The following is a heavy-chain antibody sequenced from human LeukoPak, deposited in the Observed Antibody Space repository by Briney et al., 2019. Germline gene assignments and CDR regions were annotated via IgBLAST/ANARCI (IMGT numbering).Heavy chain of an antibody. V-gene: IGHV1-46*01. D-gene: IGHD3-9*01. CDR2: INPSGGST. CDR3: ASSGILTGFTYAFGI. CDR1: GYTFTSYY. J-gene: IGHJ3*02. Sequence: ASVKVSCKASGYTFTSYYMHWVRQAPGQGLEWMGIINPSGGSTSYAQKFQGRVTMTRDMSTSTVYMELSSLRSEDTAVYYCASSGILTGFTYAFGIWGQGTMVTVSS.